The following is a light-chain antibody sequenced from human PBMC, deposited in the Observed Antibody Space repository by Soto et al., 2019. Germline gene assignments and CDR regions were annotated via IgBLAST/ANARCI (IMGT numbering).Light chain of an antibody. CDR2: GAS. Sequence: EIVLTQSPATLSLSPGERATLSCRASQSVSSSYLAWYQQKPGQAPRLLIYGASSRATGIPDRFSGSGSGTDFTLTISSLEPEDFATYFCQQSGNWPHLGQGTRLEIK. J-gene: IGKJ5*01. CDR3: QQSGNWPH. V-gene: IGKV3D-20*02. CDR1: QSVSSSY.